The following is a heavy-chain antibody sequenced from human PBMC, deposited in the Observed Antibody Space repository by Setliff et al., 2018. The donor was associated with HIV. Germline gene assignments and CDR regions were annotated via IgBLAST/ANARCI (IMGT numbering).Heavy chain of an antibody. CDR2: IKQDGSEK. J-gene: IGHJ4*02. CDR3: VRDWVSAAVPKHFDY. Sequence: QPGGSLRLSCAASGFSFSNYWMSWVRQAPGNGLEWVANIKQDGSEKYYAGSVKGRFTISRDNAKNSVYLQVSSLSADDTAVYYCVRDWVSAAVPKHFDYWGQGTLVTVSS. D-gene: IGHD6-19*01. CDR1: GFSFSNYW. V-gene: IGHV3-7*01.